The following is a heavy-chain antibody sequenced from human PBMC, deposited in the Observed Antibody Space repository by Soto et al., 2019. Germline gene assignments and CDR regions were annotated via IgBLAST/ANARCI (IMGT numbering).Heavy chain of an antibody. CDR1: GFTFSRNA. D-gene: IGHD1-26*01. CDR2: IFGSGGST. J-gene: IGHJ4*02. CDR3: ASHGGSYLPFDF. V-gene: IGHV3-23*01. Sequence: EVQLLESGGGLVQPGGSLRLSCAVSGFTFSRNAMTWVRQAPGKGLEWVSTIFGSGGSTYYADSVKGRFTISRDSSKNMLYLQMNSLRVEDTAVYFCASHGGSYLPFDFWGQGTLVSVSS.